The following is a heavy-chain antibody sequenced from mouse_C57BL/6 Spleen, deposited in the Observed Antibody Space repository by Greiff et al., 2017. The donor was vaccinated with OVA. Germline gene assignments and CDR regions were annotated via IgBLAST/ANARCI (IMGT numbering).Heavy chain of an antibody. CDR1: GYTFTSYW. D-gene: IGHD2-1*01. CDR3: DRGNYPGGYGMDY. Sequence: VQLQQPGAELVKPGASVKLSCKASGYTFTSYWMHWVKQRPGQGLEWIGMIHPNSGSTNYNEKFKSKATLTVDKSSSTAYMQLSSLTSEDSAVYYCDRGNYPGGYGMDYWGQGTSVTVSS. J-gene: IGHJ4*01. V-gene: IGHV1-64*01. CDR2: IHPNSGST.